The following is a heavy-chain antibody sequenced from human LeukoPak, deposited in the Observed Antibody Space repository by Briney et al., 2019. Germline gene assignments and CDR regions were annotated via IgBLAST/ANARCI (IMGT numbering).Heavy chain of an antibody. V-gene: IGHV3-11*01. CDR3: ARYGRRSDYYYDSSGPGDY. J-gene: IGHJ4*02. CDR2: INSRGSTI. CDR1: GFTFSDYY. D-gene: IGHD3-22*01. Sequence: GGSLRLSCAASGFTFSDYYMSWIRQAPGKGLEWVSYINSRGSTIYYADSVKGRFTISRDNAKNSLYLQMNSLRVEDTAVYYCARYGRRSDYYYDSSGPGDYWGQGTLVTVSS.